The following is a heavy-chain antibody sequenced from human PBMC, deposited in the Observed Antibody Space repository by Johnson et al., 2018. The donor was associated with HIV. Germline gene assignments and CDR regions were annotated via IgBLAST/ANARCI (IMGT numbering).Heavy chain of an antibody. V-gene: IGHV3-53*01. CDR2: IYSDGST. J-gene: IGHJ3*02. CDR1: EFGVSNNF. CDR3: AKSVETDNWNYEFLGAFDI. D-gene: IGHD3-3*01. Sequence: MMLVESGGGLIQPGGSLRLSCAASEFGVSNNFMGWVRQAPGKGLEWLSVIYSDGSTYYAESVKGRLTISRDNSKNTVYLQMNNVRAEDTAMFYCAKSVETDNWNYEFLGAFDIWGQGTMVTVSS.